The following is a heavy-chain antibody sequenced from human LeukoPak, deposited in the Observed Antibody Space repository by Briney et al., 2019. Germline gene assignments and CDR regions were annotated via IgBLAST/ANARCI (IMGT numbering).Heavy chain of an antibody. CDR3: ARNPFLAVAGDVY. Sequence: GGSLRLSCAASGFTFSSYAMHWVRQAPGKGLEWVAVISYDGSNKYYADSVKGRFTISRDNSKNTLYLQMNSLRAEDTAVYYCARNPFLAVAGDVYWGQGTLVTVSS. CDR2: ISYDGSNK. CDR1: GFTFSSYA. V-gene: IGHV3-30-3*01. J-gene: IGHJ4*02. D-gene: IGHD6-19*01.